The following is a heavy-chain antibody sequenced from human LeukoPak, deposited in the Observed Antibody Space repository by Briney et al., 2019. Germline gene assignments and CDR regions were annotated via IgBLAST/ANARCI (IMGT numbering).Heavy chain of an antibody. D-gene: IGHD2-15*01. CDR3: ARDPYCSGGSCYSEVSYYYGMDV. CDR1: GFTFISYW. J-gene: IGHJ6*02. Sequence: PGGSLRLSCVASGFTFISYWMHWVRQAPGTGLVWVSRINSDGSITSYACSVKVRLTLSRDNAKNTLYLQMNSLRGEDTAVYYCARDPYCSGGSCYSEVSYYYGMDVWGQGTTVTVSS. V-gene: IGHV3-74*01. CDR2: INSDGSIT.